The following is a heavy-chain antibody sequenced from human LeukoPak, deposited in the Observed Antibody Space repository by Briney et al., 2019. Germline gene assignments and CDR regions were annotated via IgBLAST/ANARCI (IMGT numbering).Heavy chain of an antibody. J-gene: IGHJ4*02. V-gene: IGHV3-21*01. CDR2: ISSSSSYI. D-gene: IGHD1-14*01. CDR1: GFTFSRYS. CDR3: ARDFGIVDNRFDY. Sequence: GGSLRLSCAASGFTFSRYSMSWVRQAPGKGLEWVSSISSSSSYIYYEDSLKGRFTISRDNAKNSLYLQMSSLRVEDTAVYYCARDFGIVDNRFDYWGQGALVTVSS.